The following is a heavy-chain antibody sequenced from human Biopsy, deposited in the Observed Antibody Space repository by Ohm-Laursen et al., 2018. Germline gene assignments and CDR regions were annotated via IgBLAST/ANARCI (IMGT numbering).Heavy chain of an antibody. CDR2: IYYRGST. V-gene: IGHV4-59*07. CDR1: GGSISSDY. Sequence: SDTLSLTCTVSGGSISSDYWSWIRQTPGKGLEWIRYIYYRGSTNYNPSLKSRVTISVDTSKNQFSLRLNSVTAADTAVYYCARATNSTGWPYYYFYGMDVWGQGTTVTVSS. CDR3: ARATNSTGWPYYYFYGMDV. J-gene: IGHJ6*02. D-gene: IGHD2/OR15-2a*01.